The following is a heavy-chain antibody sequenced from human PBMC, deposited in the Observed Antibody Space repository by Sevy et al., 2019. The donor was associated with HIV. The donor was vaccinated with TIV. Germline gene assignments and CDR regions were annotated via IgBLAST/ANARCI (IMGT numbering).Heavy chain of an antibody. D-gene: IGHD4-17*01. J-gene: IGHJ4*02. V-gene: IGHV4-34*01. Sequence: SETLSLTCAVYGGSFSGYYWSWIRQPPGKGLEWIGEINHSGSTNYNPSLKSRVTISVDTSKNQFSLKLSSVTAADTAVYYCETYGDGRPGGVRDYWGQGTLVTVSS. CDR3: ETYGDGRPGGVRDY. CDR2: INHSGST. CDR1: GGSFSGYY.